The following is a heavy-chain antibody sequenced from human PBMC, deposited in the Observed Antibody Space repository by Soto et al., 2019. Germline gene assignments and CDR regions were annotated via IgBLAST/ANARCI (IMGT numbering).Heavy chain of an antibody. CDR1: GFTFSGYA. V-gene: IGHV3-23*01. CDR2: ISGSGGST. D-gene: IGHD6-13*01. CDR3: AKDGYSSSWYGPDY. J-gene: IGHJ4*02. Sequence: LRLSCAASGFTFSGYAMSWVRQAPGKGLEWVSAISGSGGSTYYADSVKGRFTISRDNSKNTLYLQMNSLRAEDTAVYYCAKDGYSSSWYGPDYWGQGTLVTVSS.